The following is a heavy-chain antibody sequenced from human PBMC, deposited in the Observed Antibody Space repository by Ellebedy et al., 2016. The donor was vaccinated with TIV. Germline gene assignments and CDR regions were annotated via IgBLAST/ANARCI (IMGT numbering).Heavy chain of an antibody. CDR3: ARISSGRSFYGMDV. D-gene: IGHD6-19*01. CDR1: GFSSSDCY. CDR2: ISDSGSMI. V-gene: IGHV3-11*01. Sequence: GGSLRLSXAASGFSSSDCYMSWIRQAPGKGLEWVSYISDSGSMIHYADSVKGRFTISRDNSKNSLYLQMNNLRAEDTAVYYCARISSGRSFYGMDVWGQGTTVTVSS. J-gene: IGHJ6*02.